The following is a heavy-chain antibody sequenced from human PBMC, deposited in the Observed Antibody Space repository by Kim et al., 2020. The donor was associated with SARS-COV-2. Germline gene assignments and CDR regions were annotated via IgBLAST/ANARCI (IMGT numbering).Heavy chain of an antibody. D-gene: IGHD3-16*02. CDR2: IYYSGST. V-gene: IGHV4-59*01. J-gene: IGHJ3*02. CDR1: GGSISSYY. CDR3: AREGSQGGSYRYVGAFDI. Sequence: SETLSLTCTVSGGSISSYYWSWIRQPPGKGLEWIGYIYYSGSTNYNPSLKSRVTISVDTSKNQFSLKLSSVTAADTAVYYCAREGSQGGSYRYVGAFDIWGQGTMVTVSS.